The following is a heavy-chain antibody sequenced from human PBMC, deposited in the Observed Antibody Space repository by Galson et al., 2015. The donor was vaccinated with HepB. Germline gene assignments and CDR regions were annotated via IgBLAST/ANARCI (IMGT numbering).Heavy chain of an antibody. CDR2: IIPILGIA. V-gene: IGHV1-69*04. CDR1: GGTFSSYA. CDR3: ASQLLWFGELFGRVDGMDV. D-gene: IGHD3-10*01. J-gene: IGHJ6*02. Sequence: SVKVSCKASGGTFSSYAISWVRQAPGQGLEWMGRIIPILGIANYAQKFQGRVTITADKSTSTAYMELSSLRSEDTAVYYCASQLLWFGELFGRVDGMDVWGQGTTVTVSS.